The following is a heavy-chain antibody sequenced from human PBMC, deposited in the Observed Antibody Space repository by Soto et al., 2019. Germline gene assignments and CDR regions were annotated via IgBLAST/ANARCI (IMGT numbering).Heavy chain of an antibody. J-gene: IGHJ4*02. CDR3: ASDYYDSSGYAIFDY. CDR2: INAGNGNT. Sequence: ASVKVSCKASGYTFTSYAMHWVRQAPGQRLEWMGWINAGNGNTKYSQKFQGRVTITRDTSASTAYMELSSLRSEGTAVYYCASDYYDSSGYAIFDYWGQGTLVTVSS. D-gene: IGHD3-22*01. V-gene: IGHV1-3*01. CDR1: GYTFTSYA.